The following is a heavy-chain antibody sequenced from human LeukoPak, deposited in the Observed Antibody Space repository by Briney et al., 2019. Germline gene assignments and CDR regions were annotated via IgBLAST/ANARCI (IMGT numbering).Heavy chain of an antibody. Sequence: GGSLRLSCAASGFTVSSNYMSWVRQAPGKGLEWVSVIYSGGSTYYADSVKGRFTISRDNSKNTLYLQMISLRAEDTAVYYCARETVRGVFGYWGQGTLVTVSS. CDR2: IYSGGST. J-gene: IGHJ4*02. CDR3: ARETVRGVFGY. CDR1: GFTVSSNY. D-gene: IGHD3-10*01. V-gene: IGHV3-53*01.